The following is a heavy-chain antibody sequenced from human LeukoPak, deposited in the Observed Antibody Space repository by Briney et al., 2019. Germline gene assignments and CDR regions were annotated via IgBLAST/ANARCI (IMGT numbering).Heavy chain of an antibody. Sequence: GGSLRLSCAASGFTFSSYWMHWVRQAPGKGLVWVSRINSDGSSTNYADSVKGRFTISRDNAENSLFLQMNSLRVEDTAVYYCARLGGSYYTYWGQGTLVTVSS. CDR1: GFTFSSYW. CDR3: ARLGGSYYTY. CDR2: INSDGSST. J-gene: IGHJ4*02. D-gene: IGHD1-26*01. V-gene: IGHV3-74*01.